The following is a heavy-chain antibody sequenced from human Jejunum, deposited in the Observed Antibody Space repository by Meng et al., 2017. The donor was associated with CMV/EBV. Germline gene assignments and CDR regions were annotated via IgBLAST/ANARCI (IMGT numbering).Heavy chain of an antibody. Sequence: SGAFHGVWLPPRTGKGLEWCSYIHCDGRTYDSPSLKSRILMSVDMSKSQYSLELRSVTAAATAHYYCGRVDCSRSSCYLGNGMYDLWGQGTLVTVSS. CDR3: GRVDCSRSSCYLGNGMYDL. CDR2: IHCDGRT. D-gene: IGHD2-2*01. CDR1: SGAFH. J-gene: IGHJ5*02. V-gene: IGHV4-31*02.